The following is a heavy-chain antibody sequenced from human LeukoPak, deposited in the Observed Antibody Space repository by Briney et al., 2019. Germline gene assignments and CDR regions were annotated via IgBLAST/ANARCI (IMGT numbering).Heavy chain of an antibody. J-gene: IGHJ4*02. Sequence: SQTLSLTCTVSGGSISSGGYYWSWIRQHPGKGPEWIGYIYYSGSTYYNPSLKSRVIISVDISNNQFSLKLSSVTAADTAVYYCARDNYYDSSNYYRPFDYWGQGILVTVSS. D-gene: IGHD3-22*01. V-gene: IGHV4-31*03. CDR3: ARDNYYDSSNYYRPFDY. CDR1: GGSISSGGYY. CDR2: IYYSGST.